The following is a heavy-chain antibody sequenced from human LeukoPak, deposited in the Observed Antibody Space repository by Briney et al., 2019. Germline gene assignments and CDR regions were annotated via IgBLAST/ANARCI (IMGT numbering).Heavy chain of an antibody. D-gene: IGHD3-3*01. J-gene: IGHJ4*02. Sequence: PRASVKVSCKASGYTFTSYGINWVRQAPGQGLEWMGWISAYNGNTNYAQKLQGRVTITADESTSTAYMELSSLRSEDTAVYYCARKYYDFWSGYHSFDYWGQGTLVTVSS. CDR2: ISAYNGNT. V-gene: IGHV1-18*01. CDR3: ARKYYDFWSGYHSFDY. CDR1: GYTFTSYG.